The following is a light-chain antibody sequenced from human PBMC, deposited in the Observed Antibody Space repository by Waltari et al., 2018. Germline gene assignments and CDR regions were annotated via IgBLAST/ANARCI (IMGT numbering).Light chain of an antibody. Sequence: DIVMTQSPDSLAVSLGERATINCKSSQSVLYSSNNKNYLAWYQQKPGQPPKLLIYWASTRESGVPDRFSGSGSGTDFTLTISSLQAEDVAVYYCQQYYSTPHTFGQGT. CDR2: WAS. V-gene: IGKV4-1*01. CDR1: QSVLYSSNNKNY. CDR3: QQYYSTPHT. J-gene: IGKJ2*01.